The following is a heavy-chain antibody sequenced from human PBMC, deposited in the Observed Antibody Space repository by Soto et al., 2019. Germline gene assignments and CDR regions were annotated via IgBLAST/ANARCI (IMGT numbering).Heavy chain of an antibody. CDR1: GGSISSGY. CDR2: IYYGGSI. CDR3: TGAYYDINGYCLDP. Sequence: SETLSLTCSVSGGSISSGYWTWIRQPPGKGLEWIGYIYYGGSINYNPSLKSRVIISVDTAKNQFSLRLSSVTAADTAVYYCTGAYYDINGYCLDPWGQGTSGTVSS. D-gene: IGHD3-22*01. J-gene: IGHJ5*02. V-gene: IGHV4-59*01.